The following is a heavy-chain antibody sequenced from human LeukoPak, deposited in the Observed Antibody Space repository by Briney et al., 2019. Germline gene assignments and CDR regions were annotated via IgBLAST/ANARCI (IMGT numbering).Heavy chain of an antibody. CDR2: INLNSGGT. Sequence: ASVKVSCKTSGYTFTGYYMHWMRQAPGQGLEWMGWINLNSGGTNYAQKFQGRVIMTRDTSTSKAYMELNRLRIVGAAVYYCASWAGGNEPIASFDYWGQGTLVTVSS. D-gene: IGHD1-14*01. J-gene: IGHJ4*02. CDR1: GYTFTGYY. CDR3: ASWAGGNEPIASFDY. V-gene: IGHV1-2*02.